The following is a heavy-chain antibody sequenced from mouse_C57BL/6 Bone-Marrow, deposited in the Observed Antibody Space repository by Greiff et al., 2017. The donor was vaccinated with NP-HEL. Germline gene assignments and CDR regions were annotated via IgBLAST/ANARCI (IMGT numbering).Heavy chain of an antibody. Sequence: VQLQQSGPVLVKPGPSVKISCKASGFTFTDYYMHWVKQSHGKSLEWIGLVYPYNGGTSYNQKFKGKATLTVDTASSTAYMELNSLTSEDSAVYYGARSRYYVRYAMDYWGQGTSVTVSS. D-gene: IGHD1-1*01. CDR2: VYPYNGGT. V-gene: IGHV1-36*01. J-gene: IGHJ4*01. CDR3: ARSRYYVRYAMDY. CDR1: GFTFTDYY.